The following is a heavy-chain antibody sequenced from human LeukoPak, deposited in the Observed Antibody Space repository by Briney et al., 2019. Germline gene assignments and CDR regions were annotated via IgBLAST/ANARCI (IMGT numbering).Heavy chain of an antibody. Sequence: SETLSLTCAVSGGSFSGYYWSWIRQPPGKGLEWIGEINHSGSTNYNPSLKSRVTISVDTSKNQFSLKLSSVTAADTAVYHCRGHYYYGMDVWGQGTTVTVSS. CDR1: GGSFSGYY. V-gene: IGHV4-34*01. CDR2: INHSGST. CDR3: RGHYYYGMDV. J-gene: IGHJ6*02.